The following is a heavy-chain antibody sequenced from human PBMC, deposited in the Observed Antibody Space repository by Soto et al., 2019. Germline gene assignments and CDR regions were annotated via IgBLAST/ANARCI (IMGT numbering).Heavy chain of an antibody. CDR1: GYTFAGYY. CDR3: ARDDAAAPSSWFDP. D-gene: IGHD2-2*01. J-gene: IGHJ5*02. V-gene: IGHV1-2*02. Sequence: ASVKVSCKASGYTFAGYYMHWVRQAPGQGLEWMGWINPNSGGTNYAQKFQGRVTMTRDTSISTAYMELSRLRSDDTAVYYCARDDAAAPSSWFDPWGQGTLVTVSS. CDR2: INPNSGGT.